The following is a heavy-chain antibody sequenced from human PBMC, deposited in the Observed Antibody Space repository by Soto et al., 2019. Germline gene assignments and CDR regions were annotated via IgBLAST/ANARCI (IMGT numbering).Heavy chain of an antibody. V-gene: IGHV1-3*01. CDR3: ARDEVGNTYYYDSSGPGEGYGMDV. D-gene: IGHD3-22*01. J-gene: IGHJ6*02. CDR1: GYTFTSYA. Sequence: QVQLVQSGAEVKKPGASVKVSCKASGYTFTSYAMHWVRQAPGQRLEWMGWINAGNGNTKYSQKFQGRVTITRDTSASTAYMELSSLRSEDTAVYYCARDEVGNTYYYDSSGPGEGYGMDVWGQGTTVTVSS. CDR2: INAGNGNT.